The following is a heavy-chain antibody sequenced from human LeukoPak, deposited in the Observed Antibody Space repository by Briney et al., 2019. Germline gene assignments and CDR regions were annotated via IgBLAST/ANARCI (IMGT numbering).Heavy chain of an antibody. V-gene: IGHV1-18*01. CDR3: AREDYYDSSGYQNWFDP. D-gene: IGHD3-22*01. CDR1: GYTFTSYG. J-gene: IGHJ5*02. Sequence: ASVKVSCKASGYTFTSYGISWVRQAPGQGLEWMGWISAYNGNTNYAQKLQGRVTMTTDTSTSTAYMELRSLRSDDTAVYYCAREDYYDSSGYQNWFDPWGQGTLVTVSS. CDR2: ISAYNGNT.